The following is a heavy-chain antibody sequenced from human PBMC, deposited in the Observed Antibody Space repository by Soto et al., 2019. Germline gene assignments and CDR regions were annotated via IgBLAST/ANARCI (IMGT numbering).Heavy chain of an antibody. CDR1: GYTFTSYY. D-gene: IGHD5-18*01. V-gene: IGHV1-46*01. Sequence: ASVKVSCKASGYTFTSYYMHWVRQAPGQGLEWMGIINPSGGSTSYAQKFQGRVTMTRDTSTSTVYMELSSLRSEDTAAYYCARGGYSYGHPVDFDYWGQGTLVTVSS. CDR2: INPSGGST. CDR3: ARGGYSYGHPVDFDY. J-gene: IGHJ4*02.